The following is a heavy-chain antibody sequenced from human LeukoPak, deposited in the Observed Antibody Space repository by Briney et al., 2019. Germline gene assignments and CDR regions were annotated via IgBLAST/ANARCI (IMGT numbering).Heavy chain of an antibody. Sequence: GGSLRLSCAVSGFTFDDYAMHWVRQVPGKGLEWVSGINWNSDSIGYADSVEGRFTSSRDNAKNSLYLQMNSLRAEDTAFYYCAINGGGDSGYGNFDYWGQGTLVTVSS. J-gene: IGHJ4*02. CDR3: AINGGGDSGYGNFDY. CDR2: INWNSDSI. V-gene: IGHV3-9*01. CDR1: GFTFDDYA. D-gene: IGHD5-12*01.